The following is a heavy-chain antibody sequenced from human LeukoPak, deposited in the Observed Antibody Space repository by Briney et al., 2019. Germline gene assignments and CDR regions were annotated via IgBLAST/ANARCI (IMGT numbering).Heavy chain of an antibody. Sequence: GGSLRLSCAASGFTFSSYAMSWVRQAPGKGLEWVSGISGSGGSTFYADSVKGRFTISRDNAKNSLYLQMNSLRAEDTAVYYCARVPRSAARLNYYGMDVWGQGTTVTVSS. D-gene: IGHD6-6*01. CDR3: ARVPRSAARLNYYGMDV. CDR2: ISGSGGST. V-gene: IGHV3-23*01. CDR1: GFTFSSYA. J-gene: IGHJ6*02.